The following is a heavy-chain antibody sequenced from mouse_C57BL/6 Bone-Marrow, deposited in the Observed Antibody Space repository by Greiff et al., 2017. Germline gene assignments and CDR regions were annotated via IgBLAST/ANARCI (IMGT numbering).Heavy chain of an antibody. V-gene: IGHV1-64*01. Sequence: QVQLQQPGAELVKPGASVKLSCKASGYTFTSYWMHWVKQRPGQGLEWIGMIHPNSGSTNYNEKFKSKATLTVDKSSSTAYMLLSSLTSEDSAVYYCARDITTVVADVWGTGTTVTVSS. CDR2: IHPNSGST. J-gene: IGHJ1*03. CDR3: ARDITTVVADV. CDR1: GYTFTSYW. D-gene: IGHD1-1*01.